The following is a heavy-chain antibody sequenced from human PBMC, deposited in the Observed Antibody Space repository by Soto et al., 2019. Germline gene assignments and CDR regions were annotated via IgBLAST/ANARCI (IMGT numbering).Heavy chain of an antibody. Sequence: KPSETLSLTCAVSGGSISGSYYYWGWLRQSPGKGPQWIGSVFYTGFTSYNPSLESRVSVSVDTSKNQFSLKVSGVSAADTAVYYCALAITSGNWFDPWGQGTLVTVSS. CDR2: VFYTGFT. CDR3: ALAITSGNWFDP. J-gene: IGHJ5*02. D-gene: IGHD3-10*01. V-gene: IGHV4-39*01. CDR1: GGSISGSYYY.